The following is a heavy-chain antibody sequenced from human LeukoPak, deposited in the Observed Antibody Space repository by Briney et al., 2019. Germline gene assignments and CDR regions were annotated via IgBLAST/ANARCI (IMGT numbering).Heavy chain of an antibody. V-gene: IGHV3-7*01. J-gene: IGHJ6*02. Sequence: PGGSLRLSCAASGFTFSSYWMSWVRQAPGKGLEWVANIKEDGSEKYYVDSVKGRFNISRENAKNSVYLQMNRRRAEDTAVYYCARPRWDYYYGMDVWGQGTTVTVSS. CDR1: GFTFSSYW. CDR2: IKEDGSEK. CDR3: ARPRWDYYYGMDV. D-gene: IGHD1-26*01.